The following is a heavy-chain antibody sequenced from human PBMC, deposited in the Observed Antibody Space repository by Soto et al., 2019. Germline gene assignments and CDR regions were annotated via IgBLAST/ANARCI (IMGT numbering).Heavy chain of an antibody. CDR1: GVTFSYYE. Sequence: EVQLVESGGGLVQPGGPLRLSCAASGVTFSYYEMNWVRQAPGKGLEWISYITSSGDRAKYADSVKGRFTISRDNAKNSLYLQMTSLSAEDTGLYYCARDIFDNWGQGILVTVSS. J-gene: IGHJ4*02. CDR2: ITSSGDRA. V-gene: IGHV3-48*03. CDR3: ARDIFDN.